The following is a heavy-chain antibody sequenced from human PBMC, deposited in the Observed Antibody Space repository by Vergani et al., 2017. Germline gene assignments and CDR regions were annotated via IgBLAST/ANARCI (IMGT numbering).Heavy chain of an antibody. Sequence: VQLVESGGGLVKPGGSLRLSCAASGFTFSSYGMHWVRQAPGKGLEWVSAISGSGGSTYYADSVKGRFTISRDNSKNTLYLQMNSLRAEDTAVYYCAKPHTIAVAGTLECCPDYWGQGTLVTVSS. D-gene: IGHD6-19*01. CDR3: AKPHTIAVAGTLECCPDY. J-gene: IGHJ4*02. V-gene: IGHV3-23*04. CDR1: GFTFSSYG. CDR2: ISGSGGST.